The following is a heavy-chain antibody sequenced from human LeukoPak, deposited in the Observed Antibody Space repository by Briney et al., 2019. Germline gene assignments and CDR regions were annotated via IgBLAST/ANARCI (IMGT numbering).Heavy chain of an antibody. D-gene: IGHD2-21*01. Sequence: ASVKVSCKASGYTFTSYDINWVRQATGQGLEWMGWMKPNSGNTGYAQKFQGRVTITRNTSISTAYMELSSLRSEDTAVYYCASNGNVVVASPFDYWGQGTLVTVSS. V-gene: IGHV1-8*03. CDR3: ASNGNVVVASPFDY. CDR1: GYTFTSYD. J-gene: IGHJ4*02. CDR2: MKPNSGNT.